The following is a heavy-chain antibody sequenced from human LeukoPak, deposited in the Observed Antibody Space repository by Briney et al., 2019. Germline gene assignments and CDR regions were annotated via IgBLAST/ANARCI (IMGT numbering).Heavy chain of an antibody. CDR3: AKDLLELRLCYFDY. Sequence: PGGSLRLSCAASGFTFSSYAMSWVRQAPGKGLEWVSAISGSGGSTYYADSVKGRFTISRGNSKNTLYLQMNSLRAEDTAVYYCAKDLLELRLCYFDYWGQGTLVTVSS. V-gene: IGHV3-23*01. CDR2: ISGSGGST. D-gene: IGHD1-7*01. CDR1: GFTFSSYA. J-gene: IGHJ4*02.